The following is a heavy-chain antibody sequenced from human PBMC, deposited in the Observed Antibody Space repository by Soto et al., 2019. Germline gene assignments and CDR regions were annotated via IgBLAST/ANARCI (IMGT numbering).Heavy chain of an antibody. Sequence: EVQLVESGRGLVQPGGSLRLSCAASGFTFSSNWMHWVRRVPGRGLVWVARINTDGSATNYVDSVKGRFTVSRDNAKNTLYLQMNSLRVEDTAVYYCARDGEGFWGQGTLVTVSS. CDR3: ARDGEGF. J-gene: IGHJ4*02. V-gene: IGHV3-74*01. CDR2: INTDGSAT. D-gene: IGHD2-21*01. CDR1: GFTFSSNW.